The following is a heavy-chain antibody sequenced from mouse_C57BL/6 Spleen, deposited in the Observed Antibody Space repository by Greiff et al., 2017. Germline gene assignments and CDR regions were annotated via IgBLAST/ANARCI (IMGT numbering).Heavy chain of an antibody. V-gene: IGHV7-3*01. D-gene: IGHD1-1*01. CDR2: IRNKANGYTT. J-gene: IGHJ3*01. Sequence: EVKLVESGGGLVQPGGSLSLSCAASGFTFTDYYMSWVRQPPGKALEWLGFIRNKANGYTTEYSASVKGRFTISRDNSQSILYLQMNALRAEDSATYYCARFAYYGCSYGWFAYWGQGTLVTVSA. CDR3: ARFAYYGCSYGWFAY. CDR1: GFTFTDYY.